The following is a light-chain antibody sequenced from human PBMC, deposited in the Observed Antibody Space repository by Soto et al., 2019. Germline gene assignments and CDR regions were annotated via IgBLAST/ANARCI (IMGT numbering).Light chain of an antibody. Sequence: QAVVTQPPSASGTPGQRVTISCSGSSSNIGSNTVNWYQQLPGTAPKLPIYSNNQRPSGVPDRFSGSKSGTSASLAISGLQSEDEADYYCAAWDDSLNGLYVFGTGTKLTVL. CDR3: AAWDDSLNGLYV. J-gene: IGLJ1*01. CDR2: SNN. CDR1: SSNIGSNT. V-gene: IGLV1-44*01.